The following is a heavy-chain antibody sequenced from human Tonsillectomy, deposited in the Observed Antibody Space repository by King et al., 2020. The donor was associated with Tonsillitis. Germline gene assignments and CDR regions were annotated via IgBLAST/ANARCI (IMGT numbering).Heavy chain of an antibody. Sequence: VQLVESGGGVVQPGRSLRLSCAASGFTFRSYGMHWVRQAPGKGLEWVAVIWYDGSNKYYADSVKGRFTISRDNSKKTLFRQMNSLVAEDTAVYYCARDRWQKDGSTISCSTFDSWGQGTLVTVSS. V-gene: IGHV3-33*08. CDR2: IWYDGSNK. D-gene: IGHD2-2*01. J-gene: IGHJ4*02. CDR3: ARDRWQKDGSTISCSTFDS. CDR1: GFTFRSYG.